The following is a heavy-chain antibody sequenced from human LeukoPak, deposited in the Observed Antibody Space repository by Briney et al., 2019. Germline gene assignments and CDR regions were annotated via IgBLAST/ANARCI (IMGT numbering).Heavy chain of an antibody. CDR2: IKEYGSAK. CDR3: ARDVGYFRFDY. D-gene: IGHD5-18*01. Sequence: GGSLRLSCAASGFTLSNYWMTGVREARGKGREWVANIKEYGSAKYYLDSVTGRFTISTDNAKNSLYLQMNNLRAEDTAVYYCARDVGYFRFDYWGQGTLVTVSS. J-gene: IGHJ4*02. V-gene: IGHV3-7*01. CDR1: GFTLSNYW.